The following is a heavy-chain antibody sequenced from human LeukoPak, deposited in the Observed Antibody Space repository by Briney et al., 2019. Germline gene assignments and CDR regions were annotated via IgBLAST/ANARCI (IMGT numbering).Heavy chain of an antibody. CDR2: ISSDEIST. CDR1: GFTLSGYW. D-gene: IGHD1-1*01. J-gene: IGHJ6*03. CDR3: AKAGETTGSMRFYMDV. V-gene: IGHV3-74*01. Sequence: GGSLRLSCAGSGFTLSGYWKLWVRQAPGEGLVWVSRISSDEISTNYAASVRGRFTISRDNAKNTLYLQMDSLRAEDTAVYYYAKAGETTGSMRFYMDVWGKGTTVTVSS.